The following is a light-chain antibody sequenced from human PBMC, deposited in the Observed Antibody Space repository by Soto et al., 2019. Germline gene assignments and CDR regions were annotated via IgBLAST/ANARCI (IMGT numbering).Light chain of an antibody. CDR2: GAS. V-gene: IGKV3-20*01. CDR1: QSVSNNY. CDR3: QRYGSSPGLFT. J-gene: IGKJ3*01. Sequence: EIVLTQSPGSLSLSPGERATLSCRASQSVSNNYLAWYQQKPGQPPRLLIYGASTRATAIPDRFSGSGSGTDFTLTISRLEPEDFAVYYCQRYGSSPGLFTFGPGTKVDIK.